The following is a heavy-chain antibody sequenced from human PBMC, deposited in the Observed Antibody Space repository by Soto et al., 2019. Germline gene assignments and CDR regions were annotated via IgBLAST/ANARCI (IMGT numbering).Heavy chain of an antibody. CDR1: GGSISSSNW. J-gene: IGHJ4*02. Sequence: SETLSLTCAVSGGSISSSNWWSGVRQPPGKGLEWSGEIYHSGSTNYNPSLKSRVTISVDKSKNQFSLKLSSVPAADTAVYYCARWGFTTVTTHFDYWGQGTLVTVSS. CDR2: IYHSGST. V-gene: IGHV4-4*02. CDR3: ARWGFTTVTTHFDY. D-gene: IGHD4-17*01.